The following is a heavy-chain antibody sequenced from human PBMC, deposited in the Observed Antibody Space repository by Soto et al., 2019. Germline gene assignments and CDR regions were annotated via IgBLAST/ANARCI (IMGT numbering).Heavy chain of an antibody. J-gene: IGHJ5*02. V-gene: IGHV5-51*01. Sequence: GESLKISCTGSGYSFTSYWMGWVRQRPGKGLEWMGIIYPGDSDTRYSPSFQGQVTISADKSISTAYLQWSSLKASDTAMYYCASRLGYCSGRSCAEGSFDPWGEGTLVT. D-gene: IGHD2-15*01. CDR3: ASRLGYCSGRSCAEGSFDP. CDR2: IYPGDSDT. CDR1: GYSFTSYW.